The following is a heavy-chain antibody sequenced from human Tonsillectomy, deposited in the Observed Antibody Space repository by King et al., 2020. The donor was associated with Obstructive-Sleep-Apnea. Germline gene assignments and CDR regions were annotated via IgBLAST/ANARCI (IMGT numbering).Heavy chain of an antibody. CDR1: GFTFSNAW. D-gene: IGHD2-15*01. V-gene: IGHV3-15*04. Sequence: VQLVESGGGFVKPGGSLRLSCVASGFTFSNAWLTWVRQAPGNGLEWVGRIESKVNGETTDYAAPVKGRFSISRDDSTNRLYLQMNSLKPEDSAVYYCTSGVASTSDSWGQGTQVTVSS. CDR3: TSGVASTSDS. CDR2: IESKVNGETT. J-gene: IGHJ4*02.